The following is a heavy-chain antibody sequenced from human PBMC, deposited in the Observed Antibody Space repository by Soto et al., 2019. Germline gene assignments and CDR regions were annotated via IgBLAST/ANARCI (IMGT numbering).Heavy chain of an antibody. J-gene: IGHJ4*02. Sequence: SETLSLTCTVSGISITSSYWNWFRQSPGKGLEWIGQISDRGDINYNPPLESRVAISTDTSKNQFSLKLTSVTAADTAVYYCEGESGENWSYEAYWGQGTLVTVSS. CDR1: GISITSSY. D-gene: IGHD1-7*01. CDR2: ISDRGDI. CDR3: EGESGENWSYEAY. V-gene: IGHV4-59*12.